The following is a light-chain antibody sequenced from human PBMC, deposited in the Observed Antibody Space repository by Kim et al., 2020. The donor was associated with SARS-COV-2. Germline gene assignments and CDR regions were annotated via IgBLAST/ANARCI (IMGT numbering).Light chain of an antibody. V-gene: IGLV3-19*01. Sequence: SSELTQDPAVSVALGRTVRITCQGDSLRNYLASWYQQKPGQAPVLVIYGKNNRPSGIPDRFSGSNSGNTASLTITGAQAGDEADYYCNSRDSSGKHLVFGGGTQLTVL. CDR2: GKN. CDR3: NSRDSSGKHLV. J-gene: IGLJ3*02. CDR1: SLRNYL.